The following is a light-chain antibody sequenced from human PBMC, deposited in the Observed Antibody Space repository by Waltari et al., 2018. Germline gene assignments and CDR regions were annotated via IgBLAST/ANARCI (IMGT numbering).Light chain of an antibody. J-gene: IGKJ2*01. CDR1: QVISSY. CDR2: ATS. CDR3: QQSYSTPRT. Sequence: DIQLTQSPSFLSASLGDRVTITCRASQVISSYLAWYQQKPGKAPKLLIYATSTLHTGVPSRFSGSGSGTEFTLTISSLQSEDFATYYCQQSYSTPRTFGQGTKLEIK. V-gene: IGKV1-9*01.